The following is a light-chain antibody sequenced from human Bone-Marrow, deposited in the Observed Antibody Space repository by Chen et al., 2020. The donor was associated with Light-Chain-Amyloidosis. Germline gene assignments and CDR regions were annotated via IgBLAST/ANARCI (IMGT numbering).Light chain of an antibody. CDR3: AAWDDSLNGVV. J-gene: IGLJ2*01. CDR2: SDN. Sequence: QSVLTQPPSTSGTPGQRVTISCSGSTSNIGTYTVNWYRQVPGTAPRLLIQSDNQRPSGVPDRFSGSKSGTSASLAISWPQAEDEADYYCAAWDDSLNGVVFGGGTKLTVL. V-gene: IGLV1-44*01. CDR1: TSNIGTYT.